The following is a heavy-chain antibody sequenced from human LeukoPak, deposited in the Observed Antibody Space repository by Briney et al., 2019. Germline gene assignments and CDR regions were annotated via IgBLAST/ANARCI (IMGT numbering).Heavy chain of an antibody. CDR2: TYYRSRWYI. CDR1: GDSVSSNSAA. V-gene: IGHV6-1*01. CDR3: ARTDSSSSAFDI. J-gene: IGHJ3*02. Sequence: SRTLSLTCVISGDSVSSNSAAWNWIRQSPSRGLQWLGRTYYRSRWYIDYAVSVKSRITINPDTSKNQFSLQLNSVTPEDTAVYYCARTDSSSSAFDIWGQGTMVTVSS. D-gene: IGHD6-6*01.